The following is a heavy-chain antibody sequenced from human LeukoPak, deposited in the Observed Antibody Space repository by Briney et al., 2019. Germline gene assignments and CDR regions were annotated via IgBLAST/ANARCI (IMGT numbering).Heavy chain of an antibody. CDR3: ARGWLQGSLDY. CDR1: GGSISSGSYY. J-gene: IGHJ4*02. V-gene: IGHV4-61*02. D-gene: IGHD5-24*01. CDR2: IYTSGST. Sequence: SQTLSLTCTVSGGSISSGSYYWSWIRQPAGTGLEWIGRIYTSGSTNYNPSLKSRVTISVDTSKNQFSLKLSSVTAADTAVYYCARGWLQGSLDYWGQGTLVTVSS.